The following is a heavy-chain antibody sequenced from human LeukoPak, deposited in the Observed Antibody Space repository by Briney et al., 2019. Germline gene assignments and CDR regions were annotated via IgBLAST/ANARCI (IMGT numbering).Heavy chain of an antibody. Sequence: PWETLSLTCAVSGYSISSGYYWGWIRQPPGKGLEWIGSIYHSGSTYYNPSLKSRVTISVDTSKNQFSLKLSSVTAADTAVYYCARLSTSRPIGWFDPWGQGTLVTVSS. CDR3: ARLSTSRPIGWFDP. J-gene: IGHJ5*02. V-gene: IGHV4-38-2*01. CDR1: GYSISSGYY. CDR2: IYHSGST. D-gene: IGHD2-2*01.